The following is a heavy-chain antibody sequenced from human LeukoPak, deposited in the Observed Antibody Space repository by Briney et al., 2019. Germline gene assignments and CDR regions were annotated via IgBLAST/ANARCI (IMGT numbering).Heavy chain of an antibody. Sequence: GGALRLSCAACGFTFSSYNMNWFRQAPGKRREGVAFITTSGNTIYSADSVKGRFTISRDNAKNSLYLQMNSLRGEDTAVYYCARDRSWIRDYWGQGTLVTVSS. D-gene: IGHD2-2*03. J-gene: IGHJ4*02. CDR1: GFTFSSYN. V-gene: IGHV3-48*04. CDR3: ARDRSWIRDY. CDR2: ITTSGNTI.